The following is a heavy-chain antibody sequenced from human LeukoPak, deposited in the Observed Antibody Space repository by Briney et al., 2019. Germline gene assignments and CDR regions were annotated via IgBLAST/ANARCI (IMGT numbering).Heavy chain of an antibody. CDR3: ARDNYGTLDY. J-gene: IGHJ4*02. CDR2: TSPKSGDR. V-gene: IGHV1-2*02. D-gene: IGHD4-17*01. Sequence: GASVKVSCKISGYTFTDYFIHWVPQAPGQGLEWMGWTSPKSGDRKCTQKFQGRVTMTRDTSISTVYTELDRLTFDDTAVYFCARDNYGTLDYWGQGSLVTVSS. CDR1: GYTFTDYF.